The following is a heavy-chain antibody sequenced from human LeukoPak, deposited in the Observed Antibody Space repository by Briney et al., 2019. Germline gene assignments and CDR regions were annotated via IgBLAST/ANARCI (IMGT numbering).Heavy chain of an antibody. J-gene: IGHJ5*02. D-gene: IGHD3-10*01. V-gene: IGHV4-34*01. Sequence: SETLSLTCAVYGGSFSGYYWSWIRQPPGKGLEWIGEINHSGSTNYNPSLKSRVTISVDTSKNQFSLKLSSVTAADTAEYYCARGRLTYYYGSGSSNWFDPWGQGTLVTVSS. CDR2: INHSGST. CDR1: GGSFSGYY. CDR3: ARGRLTYYYGSGSSNWFDP.